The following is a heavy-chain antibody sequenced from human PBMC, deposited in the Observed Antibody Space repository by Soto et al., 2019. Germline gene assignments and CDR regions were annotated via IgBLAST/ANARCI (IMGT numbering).Heavy chain of an antibody. Sequence: QVQLVESGGGVVQPGRSLRLSCAASGFTISSYGMHWVRQAPGKGLEWVAVIWYDGSNKYYADSVKGRFTISRDNSKNTLYLQRNSLGAEDRAVYYCARDLYGMDVWGQGTTVTVSS. CDR2: IWYDGSNK. V-gene: IGHV3-33*01. CDR1: GFTISSYG. J-gene: IGHJ6*02. CDR3: ARDLYGMDV.